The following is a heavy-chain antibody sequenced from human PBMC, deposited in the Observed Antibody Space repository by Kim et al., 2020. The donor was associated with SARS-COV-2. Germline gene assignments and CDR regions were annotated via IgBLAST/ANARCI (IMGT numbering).Heavy chain of an antibody. D-gene: IGHD6-13*01. Sequence: SETLSLTCTVSGGSISSGGYYWSWIRQHPGKGLEWIGYIYYSGSTYYNPSLKSRVTISVDTSKNQFSLKLSSVTAADTAVYYCARVARVRIAAAGGGYYGMDVWGQGTTVTVSS. CDR1: GGSISSGGYY. J-gene: IGHJ6*02. V-gene: IGHV4-31*03. CDR3: ARVARVRIAAAGGGYYGMDV. CDR2: IYYSGST.